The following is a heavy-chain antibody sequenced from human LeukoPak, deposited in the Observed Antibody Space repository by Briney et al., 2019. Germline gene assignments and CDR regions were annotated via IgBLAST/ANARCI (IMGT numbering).Heavy chain of an antibody. Sequence: SETLSLTCTVSGGSISSVGYYWSWIRQHPVKGLELIGYISYSGSASYNPSLKSRGTISVDTSKNQFSLKLTSVTAADTAVYYCARESHRYGHGFDYWGQGTLVTVSS. CDR1: GGSISSVGYY. CDR2: ISYSGSA. CDR3: ARESHRYGHGFDY. D-gene: IGHD5-18*01. J-gene: IGHJ4*02. V-gene: IGHV4-31*03.